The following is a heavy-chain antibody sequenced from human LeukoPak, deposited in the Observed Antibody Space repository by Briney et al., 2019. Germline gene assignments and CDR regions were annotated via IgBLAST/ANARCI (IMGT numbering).Heavy chain of an antibody. CDR2: IYPGDSDT. CDR3: ALMIDYGDYEARGWLDP. J-gene: IGHJ5*02. CDR1: GYSFTSYW. D-gene: IGHD4-17*01. V-gene: IGHV5-51*01. Sequence: GESLKISCQGSGYSFTSYWIGWVRQMPGKGLEWMGIIYPGDSDTRYSPSFQGQVTISADKSISTAYMELSRLRSDDTAVYYCALMIDYGDYEARGWLDPWGQGTLVTVSS.